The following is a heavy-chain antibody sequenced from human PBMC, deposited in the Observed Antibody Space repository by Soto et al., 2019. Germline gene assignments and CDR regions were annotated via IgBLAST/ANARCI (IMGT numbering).Heavy chain of an antibody. J-gene: IGHJ4*02. CDR1: GGTFSSYA. CDR3: ASTPTRGAYYFDY. D-gene: IGHD2-2*01. Sequence: SVKVSCKASGGTFSSYAISGVRQAPGQGLEWMGGIIPIFGTANYAQKFQGRVTITADESTSTAYMELSSLRSEDTAVYYCASTPTRGAYYFDYSGQGTLVTVCS. V-gene: IGHV1-69*13. CDR2: IIPIFGTA.